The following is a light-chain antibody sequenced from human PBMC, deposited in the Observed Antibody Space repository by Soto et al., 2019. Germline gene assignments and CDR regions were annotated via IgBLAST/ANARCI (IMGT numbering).Light chain of an antibody. Sequence: DIQITQSPSVLSAPVGDSVTITRRASQSISSYLNWYQQKPGKAPKLLIYAASSLQSGVPSRFSGSGSGTDFTLTISSLQPEDFATYYCQQSYSTPITFGQGTRLEIK. J-gene: IGKJ5*01. CDR3: QQSYSTPIT. CDR1: QSISSY. V-gene: IGKV1-39*01. CDR2: AAS.